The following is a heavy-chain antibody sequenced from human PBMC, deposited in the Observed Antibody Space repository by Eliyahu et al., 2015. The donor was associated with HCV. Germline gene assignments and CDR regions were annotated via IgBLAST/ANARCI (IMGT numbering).Heavy chain of an antibody. CDR3: ARGIVQLVPPDDV. CDR2: ISGAGGNT. Sequence: VQLLESGGGLVQPGASLKLSCAASGFTFWRLCXMNWVRQAPGKGLEWVSSISGAGGNTYYADSVRGRFIISRDNFQNILSLQMNSLRVEDTGTYYCARGIVQLVPPDDVWGRGTLVTVSS. J-gene: IGHJ4*02. V-gene: IGHV3-23*01. CDR1: GFTFWRLCX. D-gene: IGHD6-13*01.